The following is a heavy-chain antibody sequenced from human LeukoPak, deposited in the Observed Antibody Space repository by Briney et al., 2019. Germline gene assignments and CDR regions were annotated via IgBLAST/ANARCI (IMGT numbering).Heavy chain of an antibody. CDR1: GGSISSYY. D-gene: IGHD3-10*01. CDR2: IYYSGST. J-gene: IGHJ4*02. CDR3: ATHLYYGSGRDRGY. Sequence: SETLSLTCTVSGGSISSYYWSWIRQPPGKGLEWIGSIYYSGSTYYNPSLKSRVTISVDTSKNQFSLKLSSVTAADTAVYYCATHLYYGSGRDRGYWGQGTLVTVSS. V-gene: IGHV4-59*05.